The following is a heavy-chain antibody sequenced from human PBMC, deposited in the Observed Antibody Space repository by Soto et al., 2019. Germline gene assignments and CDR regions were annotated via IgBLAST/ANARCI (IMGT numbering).Heavy chain of an antibody. J-gene: IGHJ6*02. D-gene: IGHD3-16*01. CDR1: GFTSSDHY. CDR2: TANKRSRYTT. V-gene: IGHV3-72*01. CDR3: ARAGFGHGLDV. Sequence: EVELVESGGGLVQAGGSLRVSCGVSGFTSSDHYMDWVRQAPGKGLEWVGQTANKRSRYTTEYAASVTGRFIISRDESKNSVYLQMNSLKIEDTAVYYCARAGFGHGLDVWGQGTTVTVSS.